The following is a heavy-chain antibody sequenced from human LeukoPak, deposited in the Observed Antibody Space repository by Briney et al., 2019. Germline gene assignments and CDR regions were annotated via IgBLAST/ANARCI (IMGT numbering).Heavy chain of an antibody. V-gene: IGHV1-8*01. J-gene: IGHJ4*02. CDR3: ARGSNSGYDVGIGY. CDR1: GYTFTSYD. Sequence: GASVKVSCKASGYTFTSYDINWVRQATGQGLEWMGWMNPNSGNTGYAQKFQGRVTMTRNTSISTAYMELSSLRSEDTAVYYCARGSNSGYDVGIGYWGREPWSPSPQ. CDR2: MNPNSGNT. D-gene: IGHD5-12*01.